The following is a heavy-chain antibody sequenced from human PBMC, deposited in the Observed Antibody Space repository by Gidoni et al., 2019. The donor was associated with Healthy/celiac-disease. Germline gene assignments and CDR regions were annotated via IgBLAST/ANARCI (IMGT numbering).Heavy chain of an antibody. CDR2: IWYDGNNK. J-gene: IGHJ4*02. D-gene: IGHD2-2*01. Sequence: LEWVAVIWYDGNNKYYADSVKGRFTISRDNSKNTLYLQMNSLRAEDTAVYYCARDRLGPHPYLDYWGQGTLVTVSS. CDR3: ARDRLGPHPYLDY. V-gene: IGHV3-33*01.